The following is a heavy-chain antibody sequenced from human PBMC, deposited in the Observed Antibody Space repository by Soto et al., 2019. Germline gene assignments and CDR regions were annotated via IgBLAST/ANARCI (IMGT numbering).Heavy chain of an antibody. J-gene: IGHJ4*02. CDR1: GFTFSSYW. CDR3: AKIAYRAYHFYH. Sequence: EVQLVESGGGLVQPGGSLRLSCAASGFTFSSYWMHWVRQAPGEGLVWVSRINTDGSTRSYADSVKGRFTISRDNAKNTLFLQMNSLRAEDPALYYCAKIAYRAYHFYHLGQGTLVPPSS. V-gene: IGHV3-74*01. CDR2: INTDGSTR. D-gene: IGHD2-21*01.